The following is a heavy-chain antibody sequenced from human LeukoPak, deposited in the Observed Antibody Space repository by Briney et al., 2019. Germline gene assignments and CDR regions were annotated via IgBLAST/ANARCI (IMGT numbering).Heavy chain of an antibody. CDR3: ARDTYSRLDY. Sequence: GGSLRLSCAASGFSFSVYSMTWGRQAPGKGLEWLSYISGGSSTIYYADSVKGRFTISRDNAKNSLYLQMNSLRVEDTAVYYCARDTYSRLDYWGQGTLVTVSS. CDR1: GFSFSVYS. CDR2: ISGGSSTI. D-gene: IGHD6-13*01. J-gene: IGHJ4*02. V-gene: IGHV3-48*01.